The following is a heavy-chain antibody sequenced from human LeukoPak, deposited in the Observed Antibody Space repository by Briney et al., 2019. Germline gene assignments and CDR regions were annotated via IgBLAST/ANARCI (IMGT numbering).Heavy chain of an antibody. J-gene: IGHJ4*02. Sequence: PSQTLSLTCAVPGGSLTSGNNYWSWIRQHPRTGLEWIGYIYYSGSTYYNPSLKSRVTISVDTSKNQFSLKLSSVTAADTAVYYCARKPLGSSRYDYWGQGTLVTVSS. CDR3: ARKPLGSSRYDY. V-gene: IGHV4-31*11. CDR1: GGSLTSGNNY. D-gene: IGHD3-10*01. CDR2: IYYSGST.